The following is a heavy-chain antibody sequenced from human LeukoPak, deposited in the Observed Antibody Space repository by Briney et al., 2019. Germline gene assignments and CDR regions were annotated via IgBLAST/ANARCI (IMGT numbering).Heavy chain of an antibody. Sequence: PGGSLRLSCVASGFTISGHAMSWVRQAPAKGLEWVSITVAGYSETHYADSVRGRFTISRDDSSNTLSLEMNSLRADDTGTYYCVKDFCRGGNRPFPFFDSWGQGTVVTVSS. CDR1: GFTISGHA. D-gene: IGHD1-14*01. CDR2: TVAGYSET. V-gene: IGHV3-23*01. J-gene: IGHJ4*02. CDR3: VKDFCRGGNRPFPFFDS.